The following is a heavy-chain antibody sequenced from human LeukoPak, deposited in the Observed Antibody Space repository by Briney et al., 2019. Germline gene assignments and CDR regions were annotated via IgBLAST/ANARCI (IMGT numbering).Heavy chain of an antibody. Sequence: GGSLRLSCAASGFTFSSYAMSWVRQAPGKGLEWVSSIRGSGGRTYYADSVKGRFTISRDNSKNTLYLQMNSLRAEDTAVYYCANDLKSYGYYSYGMDVWGQGTTVTVSS. CDR2: IRGSGGRT. V-gene: IGHV3-23*01. J-gene: IGHJ6*02. D-gene: IGHD5-18*01. CDR3: ANDLKSYGYYSYGMDV. CDR1: GFTFSSYA.